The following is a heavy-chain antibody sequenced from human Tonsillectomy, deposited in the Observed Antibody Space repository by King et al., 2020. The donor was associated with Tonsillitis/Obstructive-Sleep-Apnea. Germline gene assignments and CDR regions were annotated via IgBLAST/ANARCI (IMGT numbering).Heavy chain of an antibody. Sequence: VQLVQSGAEVKKPGASVKVSCKASGYTFTNYGISWVRQAPGQGLEWMGCISPYNGNTNSAQKLQGRFTMITDTSTSTAFMELRSLRSDDTAVYYCARDSMSHYYDSSAYYTFDYWGQGTLVTVSS. V-gene: IGHV1-18*01. CDR2: ISPYNGNT. CDR3: ARDSMSHYYDSSAYYTFDY. D-gene: IGHD3-22*01. CDR1: GYTFTNYG. J-gene: IGHJ4*02.